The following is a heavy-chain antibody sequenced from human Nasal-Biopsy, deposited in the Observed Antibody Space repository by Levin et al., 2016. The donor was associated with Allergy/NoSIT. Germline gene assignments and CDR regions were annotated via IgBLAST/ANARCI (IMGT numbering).Heavy chain of an antibody. CDR3: ARERLYKWNDGPNDY. CDR1: RYTFNSYY. Sequence: ASVKVSCKASRYTFNSYYLHWVRQAPGQGLEWMGWINPHSGGTNYTQKFQGRVTMTRDTSISTAYLELSRLRSDDTAVYYCARERLYKWNDGPNDYWGRGTLVTVSS. J-gene: IGHJ4*02. V-gene: IGHV1-2*02. CDR2: INPHSGGT. D-gene: IGHD1-1*01.